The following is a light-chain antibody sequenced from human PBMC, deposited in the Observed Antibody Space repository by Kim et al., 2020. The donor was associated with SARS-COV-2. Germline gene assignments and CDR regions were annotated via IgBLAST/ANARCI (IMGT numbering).Light chain of an antibody. Sequence: EIVLTQSPATLSLSPGERATLSCRASQSVSSNLAWYQKKPGQAPRLLIYDASTRATGIPARFSGSGSGTEFTLTISSLQSEDFAVYYCQQYDNCLRTFGQGTKVDIK. J-gene: IGKJ1*01. CDR3: QQYDNCLRT. CDR1: QSVSSN. V-gene: IGKV3-15*01. CDR2: DAS.